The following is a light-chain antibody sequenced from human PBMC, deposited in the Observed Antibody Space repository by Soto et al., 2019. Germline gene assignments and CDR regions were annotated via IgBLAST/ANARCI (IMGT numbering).Light chain of an antibody. Sequence: IVLTQTPGTLSLPPWERATLSCRASQSVSSTYLAWYQQKPGQAPRLLIYGASSRATSIPDRFSGSGSGTDFTLTISRLEPEDFAVYYCQQYGSSSGTFGPGTKVDIK. CDR3: QQYGSSSGT. J-gene: IGKJ3*01. V-gene: IGKV3-20*01. CDR1: QSVSSTY. CDR2: GAS.